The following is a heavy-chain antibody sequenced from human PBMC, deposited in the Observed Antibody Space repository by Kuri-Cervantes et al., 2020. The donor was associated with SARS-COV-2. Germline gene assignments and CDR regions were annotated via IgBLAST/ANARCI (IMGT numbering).Heavy chain of an antibody. CDR3: ARGLGGTVTPPGMDV. J-gene: IGHJ6*02. D-gene: IGHD4-17*01. CDR2: TNHSGST. V-gene: IGHV4-34*01. CDR1: GFTFSNAW. Sequence: ESLKISCAASGFTFSNAWMSWVRQAPGKGLEWIGETNHSGSTNYNPSLKSRVTISVDTSKNQFSLKLSSVTAADTAVYYCARGLGGTVTPPGMDVWGQGTTVTVSS.